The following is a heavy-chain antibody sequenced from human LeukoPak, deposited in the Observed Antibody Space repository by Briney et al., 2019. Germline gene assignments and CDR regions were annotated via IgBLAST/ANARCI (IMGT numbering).Heavy chain of an antibody. CDR2: ISYDGSNK. CDR3: AKDGDSSGWYYFDY. V-gene: IGHV3-30*18. D-gene: IGHD6-19*01. Sequence: GGSLRLSCAASGFTFSNYGMHWVRQAPGKGLEWMAVISYDGSNKHYADSVKGRFTISRDNSKNTLYLQMNSLRAEDTAVYYCAKDGDSSGWYYFDYWGQGTLVTVSS. J-gene: IGHJ4*02. CDR1: GFTFSNYG.